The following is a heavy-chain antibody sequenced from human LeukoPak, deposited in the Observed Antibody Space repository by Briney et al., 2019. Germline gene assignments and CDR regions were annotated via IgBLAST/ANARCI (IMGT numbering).Heavy chain of an antibody. J-gene: IGHJ4*02. D-gene: IGHD2-15*01. V-gene: IGHV4-61*02. Sequence: PSETLSLTCTVSGGSISSGSYYWSWIRQPAGKGLEWIGRIYTSGSTNYNPSLKSRVTISVDTSKNQFSLKLSSVTAADTAVYYCARDEKASLIVWPYYWGQGTLVTVSS. CDR1: GGSISSGSYY. CDR3: ARDEKASLIVWPYY. CDR2: IYTSGST.